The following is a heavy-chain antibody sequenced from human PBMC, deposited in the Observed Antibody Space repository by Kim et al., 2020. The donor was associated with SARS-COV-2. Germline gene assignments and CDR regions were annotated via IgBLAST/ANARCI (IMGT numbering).Heavy chain of an antibody. CDR1: GGSISSSSYY. CDR3: AVLPRGYYDSSGYYGEADAFDI. D-gene: IGHD3-22*01. J-gene: IGHJ3*02. CDR2: IYYSGST. Sequence: SETLSLTCTVSGGSISSSSYYWGWIRQPPGKGLEWIGSIYYSGSTYYNPSLKSRVTISVDTSKNQFSLKLSSVTAADTAVYYCAVLPRGYYDSSGYYGEADAFDIWGQGTMVTVSS. V-gene: IGHV4-39*01.